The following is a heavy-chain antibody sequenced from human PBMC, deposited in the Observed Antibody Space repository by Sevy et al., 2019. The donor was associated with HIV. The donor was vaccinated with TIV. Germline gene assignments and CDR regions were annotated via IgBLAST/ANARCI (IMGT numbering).Heavy chain of an antibody. J-gene: IGHJ3*02. CDR1: GFTFSSYA. CDR2: ISGSGSST. Sequence: GGSLRLSCATSGFTFSSYAMSWVRQAPGKGLEWVSAISGSGSSTYFADSVKGRFTISRDNSKNTLYLQMKSLRAEDTAVYYCAKDSPPSYCSSTSCYPPHAFDIWGQGTMVTVSS. CDR3: AKDSPPSYCSSTSCYPPHAFDI. V-gene: IGHV3-23*01. D-gene: IGHD2-2*01.